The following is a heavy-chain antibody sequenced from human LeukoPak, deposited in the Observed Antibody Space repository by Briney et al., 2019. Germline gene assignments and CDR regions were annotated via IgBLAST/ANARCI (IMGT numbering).Heavy chain of an antibody. D-gene: IGHD3-10*01. CDR3: AIDRSGELFLDYFDY. V-gene: IGHV3-9*01. CDR1: GFTFDDYA. CDR2: ISWNSGSI. J-gene: IGHJ4*02. Sequence: PGRSLRLSCAASGFTFDDYAMHWVRQAPGKGLEWVSGISWNSGSIGYADSVKGRFTISRDNAKNSLYLQMISLRAEDTAFYYCAIDRSGELFLDYFDYWGQGTLVTVSS.